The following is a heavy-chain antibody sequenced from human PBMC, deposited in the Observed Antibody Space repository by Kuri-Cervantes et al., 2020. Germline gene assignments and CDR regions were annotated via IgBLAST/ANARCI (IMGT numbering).Heavy chain of an antibody. J-gene: IGHJ4*02. CDR3: ARISGSSLDY. V-gene: IGHV4-34*01. Sequence: ESLKISCAASGFTFSSYGMHWVRQAPGKGLEWIGEINHSGSTNYNPSLKSRITISVDTSKNQFSLKLSSVTAADTAVYYCARISGSSLDYWGQGTLVTVSS. CDR1: GFTFSSYG. CDR2: INHSGST. D-gene: IGHD1-26*01.